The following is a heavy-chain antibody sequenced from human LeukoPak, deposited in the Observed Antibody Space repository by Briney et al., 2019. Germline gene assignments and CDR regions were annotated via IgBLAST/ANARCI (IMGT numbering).Heavy chain of an antibody. Sequence: GGSLRLSCAASGFTFSSYSMNWVRQAPGQGLEWGSYISGGSGTIYYADSVKGRFTISRDNAKNSLYLEMNSLRDEDTAVYYCATYYYGSDVYFQHWGQGTLVTVSS. V-gene: IGHV3-48*02. CDR2: ISGGSGTI. CDR1: GFTFSSYS. J-gene: IGHJ1*01. CDR3: ATYYYGSDVYFQH. D-gene: IGHD3-10*01.